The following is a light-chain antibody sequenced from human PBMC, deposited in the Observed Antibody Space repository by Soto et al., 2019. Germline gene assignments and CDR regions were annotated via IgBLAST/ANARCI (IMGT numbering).Light chain of an antibody. CDR1: QSVSTN. CDR3: QQYNNWPLT. V-gene: IGKV3-15*01. Sequence: EVVLTQSPGTLSVSPGEGATLACRASQSVSTNLAWYQQKPGQAPRLLMYGASNGAAGIPARFSGSGSGTEFTLTISSLQSEDFAVYYCQQYNNWPLTFGGGTKVDIK. CDR2: GAS. J-gene: IGKJ4*01.